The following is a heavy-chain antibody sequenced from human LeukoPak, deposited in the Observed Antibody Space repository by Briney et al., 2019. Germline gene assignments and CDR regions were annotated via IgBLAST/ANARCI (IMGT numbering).Heavy chain of an antibody. CDR2: ISSSGSTI. CDR3: VRDYNGGFDY. Sequence: GGSLRLSCAASGFTFSSYEMNWVRQAPGKGLEWVSYISSSGSTIYYADSVKGRFTISRDNSKNNVYLQMYSLRVEGTSIYYCVRDYNGGFDYWGKGTVVTVSS. D-gene: IGHD7-27*01. J-gene: IGHJ4*02. V-gene: IGHV3-48*03. CDR1: GFTFSSYE.